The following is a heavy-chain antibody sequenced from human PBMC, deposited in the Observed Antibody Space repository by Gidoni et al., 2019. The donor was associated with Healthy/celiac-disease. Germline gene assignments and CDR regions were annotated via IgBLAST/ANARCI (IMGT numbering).Heavy chain of an antibody. V-gene: IGHV4-34*01. D-gene: IGHD3-10*01. CDR1: GGSFSGYY. CDR2: INHSGST. CDR3: ARGPGTGRYYYYYGMDV. J-gene: IGHJ6*02. Sequence: QVQLQQWGAGLLKPSENLSLTCAVYGGSFSGYYWSWIRPPPGKGLEWIGEINHSGSTNYNPSLKSRVTISVDTSKNQFSLKLSSVTAADTAVYYCARGPGTGRYYYYYGMDVWGQGTTVTVSS.